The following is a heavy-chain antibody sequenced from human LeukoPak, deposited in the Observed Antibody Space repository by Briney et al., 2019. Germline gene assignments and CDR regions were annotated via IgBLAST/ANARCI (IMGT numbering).Heavy chain of an antibody. CDR3: ATSLITRFDY. D-gene: IGHD3-16*01. CDR1: GFTLNNDW. Sequence: PGGSLRLSCAVSGFTLNNDWPHWVRQVPGKGLVWVSRIYTDGSTNYADSVKGRFTISRDSATNTLYLQMNSLRAEDTAVYYCATSLITRFDYWGQGTLVTVSS. J-gene: IGHJ4*02. CDR2: IYTDGST. V-gene: IGHV3-74*01.